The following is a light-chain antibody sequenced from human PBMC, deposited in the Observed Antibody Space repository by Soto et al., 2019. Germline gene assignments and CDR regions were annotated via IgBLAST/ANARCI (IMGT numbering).Light chain of an antibody. CDR2: KAS. V-gene: IGKV1-5*03. J-gene: IGKJ1*01. CDR3: QQYKTYSRT. Sequence: DIHMTQSPSTLSASVGDRVIITCRASESISSWLAWYQQKPGKAPKLLIYKASTLESGVPSRVSCSGSGTDFSLTISSLQPEDFAIYYCQQYKTYSRTFGQGTKV. CDR1: ESISSW.